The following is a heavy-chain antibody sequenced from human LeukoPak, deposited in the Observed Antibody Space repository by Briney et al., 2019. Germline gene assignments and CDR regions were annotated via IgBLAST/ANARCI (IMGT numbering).Heavy chain of an antibody. V-gene: IGHV3-74*01. Sequence: GGSLLLSCAASGFPFISYWMHWVRQAPGKGLEWVSRVIRDGSFTNYADSVKGRFTISRDNAKNTLYLQMSSLRAEDTAVYFCVRDGDDFNFDYWGQGSLVTVSS. CDR1: GFPFISYW. J-gene: IGHJ4*02. CDR2: VIRDGSFT. D-gene: IGHD5-24*01. CDR3: VRDGDDFNFDY.